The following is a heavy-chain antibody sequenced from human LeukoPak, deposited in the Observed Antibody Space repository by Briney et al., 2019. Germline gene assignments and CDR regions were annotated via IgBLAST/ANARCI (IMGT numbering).Heavy chain of an antibody. D-gene: IGHD5-12*01. J-gene: IGHJ4*02. CDR2: INQDAGAK. CDR3: ARWDIRGTAHQLDY. V-gene: IGHV3-7*01. CDR1: GFTLSSHW. Sequence: GGSLRLSCAASGFTLSSHWMAWVRQAPGKGLEWVANINQDAGAKYYVASVRGRFTISRDNAKNSIYLQMNILRVDDTAVYYCARWDIRGTAHQLDYWGQGTLVTVSS.